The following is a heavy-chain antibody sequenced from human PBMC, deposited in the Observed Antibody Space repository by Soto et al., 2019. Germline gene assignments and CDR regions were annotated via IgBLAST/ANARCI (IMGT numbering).Heavy chain of an antibody. CDR3: ASRPRNGYNR. CDR2: IIPIFNTP. Sequence: QVQLVQSGAELKKPGSSVKVSCKSSGGSFSNSAVTWVRQAPGQGLEWMGGIIPIFNTPNYTQKFQGRVAFTADDSTATAYMELTSLTSEDTVVYYCASRPRNGYNRWGQGTLVTVSS. J-gene: IGHJ4*02. CDR1: GGSFSNSA. D-gene: IGHD5-12*01. V-gene: IGHV1-69*01.